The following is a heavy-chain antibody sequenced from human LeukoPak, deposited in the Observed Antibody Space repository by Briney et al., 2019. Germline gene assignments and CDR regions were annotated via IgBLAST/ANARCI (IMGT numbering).Heavy chain of an antibody. CDR3: ASFTHCSGGSCYSEP. V-gene: IGHV4-34*01. Sequence: PSETLSLTCAVYGGSFSGYYWSWIRQPPGKGLEWIGEINHSGSTNYNPSLKSRVTISVDTSKNQFSLKLSSVTAADTAVYYCASFTHCSGGSCYSEPWGQGTLVTVSS. CDR2: INHSGST. D-gene: IGHD2-15*01. J-gene: IGHJ5*02. CDR1: GGSFSGYY.